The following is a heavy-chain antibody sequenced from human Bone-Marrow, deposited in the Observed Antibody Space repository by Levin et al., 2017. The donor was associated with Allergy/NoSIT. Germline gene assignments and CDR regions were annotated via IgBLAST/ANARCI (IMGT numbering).Heavy chain of an antibody. CDR1: GGSFSGYY. J-gene: IGHJ3*02. V-gene: IGHV4-34*01. CDR3: ARFNYYGSGSPDAFDI. D-gene: IGHD3-10*01. Sequence: SETLSLTCAVFGGSFSGYYWSWIRQPPGKGLEWIGEINHSGSTNYNPSLKSRVTISVDTSKNQFSLKLSSVTAADTAVYYCARFNYYGSGSPDAFDIWGQGTMVTVSS. CDR2: INHSGST.